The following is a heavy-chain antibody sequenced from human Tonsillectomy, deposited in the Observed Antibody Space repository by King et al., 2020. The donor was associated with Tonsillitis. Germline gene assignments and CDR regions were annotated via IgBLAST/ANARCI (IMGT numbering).Heavy chain of an antibody. V-gene: IGHV5-51*01. J-gene: IGHJ5*02. Sequence: QLVQSGAEVKKPGESLKISCKGSGYSFTSYWIAWVRQMPGKGLEWMGIIYPGDSDTRYSPSLQGQVTIAADKSISTAYLQWSSLMASDTAIYYCARIAAARNWFDPWGQGTLFTVSS. CDR2: IYPGDSDT. D-gene: IGHD5-18*01. CDR3: ARIAAARNWFDP. CDR1: GYSFTSYW.